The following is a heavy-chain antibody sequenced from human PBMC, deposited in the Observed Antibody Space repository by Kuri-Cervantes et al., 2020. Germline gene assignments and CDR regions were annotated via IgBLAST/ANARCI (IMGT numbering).Heavy chain of an antibody. Sequence: GESLKISCAASGFTFSSYAMSWVRQAPGKGLEWVSAISGSGGSTYYADSVKGRFTISRDNSKNTLYLQMNSLRAEDTAVYYCAKSSMITFGGVIVPDYFDYWGQGTLV. J-gene: IGHJ4*02. V-gene: IGHV3-23*01. CDR2: ISGSGGST. CDR3: AKSSMITFGGVIVPDYFDY. CDR1: GFTFSSYA. D-gene: IGHD3-16*02.